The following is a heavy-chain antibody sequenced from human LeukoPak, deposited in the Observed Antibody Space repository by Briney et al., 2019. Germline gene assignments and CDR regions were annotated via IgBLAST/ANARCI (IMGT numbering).Heavy chain of an antibody. CDR1: GFTFSSYW. D-gene: IGHD5-18*01. Sequence: GGSLRLSCAASGFTFSSYWMSWVRQPPEKGLEWVANINQGGREKYYVDSVKGRLTISRDNAKNSLYLQMNSLGAEDTAVYYCARDETALDSWGQGTLVTVSS. J-gene: IGHJ4*02. V-gene: IGHV3-7*01. CDR2: INQGGREK. CDR3: ARDETALDS.